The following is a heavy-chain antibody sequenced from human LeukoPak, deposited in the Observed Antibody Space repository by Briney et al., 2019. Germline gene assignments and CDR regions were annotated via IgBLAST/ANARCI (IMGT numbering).Heavy chain of an antibody. CDR2: IYYSGST. Sequence: SETLSLTCTVSGGSISSSSYYWGWIRQPPGKGLEWVGSIYYSGSTYYNPSPKSRVTISVDTSENQFSLKLNSVTAADTAVYYCARGPRWLQDYFNFWGQGTLVTVSS. CDR3: ARGPRWLQDYFNF. D-gene: IGHD5-24*01. V-gene: IGHV4-39*07. CDR1: GGSISSSSYY. J-gene: IGHJ4*02.